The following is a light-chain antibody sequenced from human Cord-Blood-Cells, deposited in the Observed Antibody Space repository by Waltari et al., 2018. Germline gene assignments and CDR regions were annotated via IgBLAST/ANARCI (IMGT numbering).Light chain of an antibody. J-gene: IGKJ4*01. CDR2: KAS. Sequence: DIQLTQSPSSLSASVGDRVTITCRVSQGISSYLNWYRQKPGKAPKLLIYKASSLESGVPSRFSGSGSGTEFTLSISSLQPDDFATYYCQQYNSYLTFGGGTKVEIK. V-gene: IGKV1-5*03. CDR1: QGISSY. CDR3: QQYNSYLT.